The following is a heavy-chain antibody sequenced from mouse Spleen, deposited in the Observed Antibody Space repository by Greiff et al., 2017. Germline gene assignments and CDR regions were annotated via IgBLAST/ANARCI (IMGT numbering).Heavy chain of an antibody. CDR2: LWWDDAK. Sequence: QVPLKVSGPGILQPSQTLSLTCSFSGFSLSTFGMGVGWLRQPSGMGLEWLAHLWWDDAKYYNPALKSRLTISKDTSKNQVFLKIANVDTADTATDYCARKDYYGSSYEYFDVWGTGTTVTVSS. CDR3: ARKDYYGSSYEYFDV. CDR1: GFSLSTFGMG. V-gene: IGHV8-8*01. D-gene: IGHD1-1*01. J-gene: IGHJ1*03.